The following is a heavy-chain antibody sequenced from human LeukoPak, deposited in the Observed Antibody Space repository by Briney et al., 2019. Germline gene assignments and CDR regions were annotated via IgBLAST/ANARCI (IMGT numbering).Heavy chain of an antibody. Sequence: GGSLRLSCAASGFTFSSYGMHWVRQAPGKGLEWVAFIRYDGSNKYYADSVKGRFTISRDNSKNTLYLPMNSLRADDTAVYYCAKAPPRISTYYFDYWGQGTLVTVSS. CDR1: GFTFSSYG. CDR2: IRYDGSNK. V-gene: IGHV3-30*02. CDR3: AKAPPRISTYYFDY. D-gene: IGHD2-2*01. J-gene: IGHJ4*02.